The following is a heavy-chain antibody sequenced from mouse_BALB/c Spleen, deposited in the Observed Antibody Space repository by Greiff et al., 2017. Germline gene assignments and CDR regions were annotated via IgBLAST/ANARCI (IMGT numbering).Heavy chain of an antibody. Sequence: EVKLMESGGGLVKPGGSLKLSCAASGFTFSDYYVYWVRQTPEKRLEWVATISDGGSSNYYPASVKGRYTISRDNDKNNLYLHMSSLKSEDTAMYYCARWGYSFWGQGTSVTVSS. CDR2: ISDGGSSN. J-gene: IGHJ4*01. CDR1: GFTFSDYY. CDR3: ARWGYSF. V-gene: IGHV5-4*02.